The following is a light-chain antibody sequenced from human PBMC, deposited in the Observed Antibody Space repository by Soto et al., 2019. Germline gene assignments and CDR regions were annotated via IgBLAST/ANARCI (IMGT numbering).Light chain of an antibody. CDR3: QQYNNWPLMYT. V-gene: IGKV3-15*01. Sequence: EIVMTQSPATLSVSPGERATLSCRASQSVSSNLAWYQQKPGQAPRLLIYGASTRATGIPARFSVSGSGTELTLTISRLQPEDFAVYYCQQYNNWPLMYTFGQGTKLEIK. J-gene: IGKJ2*01. CDR2: GAS. CDR1: QSVSSN.